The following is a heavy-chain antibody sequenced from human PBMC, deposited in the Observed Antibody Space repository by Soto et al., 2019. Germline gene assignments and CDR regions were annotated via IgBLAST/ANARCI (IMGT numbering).Heavy chain of an antibody. CDR1: GYTFTGYY. D-gene: IGHD3-10*01. J-gene: IGHJ4*02. CDR2: INPNSGGT. CDR3: ASSDYYGSGSYYPRTLDY. V-gene: IGHV1-2*02. Sequence: ASVKVSCKASGYTFTGYYMQWVRQAPGQGLDWMGWINPNSGGTNYAQKFQGRVTMTRDTSISTAYMELSRLRSDDTAVYYCASSDYYGSGSYYPRTLDYWGQGTLVTVSS.